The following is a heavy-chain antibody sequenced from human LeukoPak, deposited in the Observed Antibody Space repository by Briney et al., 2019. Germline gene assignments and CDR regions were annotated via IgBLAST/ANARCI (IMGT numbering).Heavy chain of an antibody. CDR2: IIPIFGTA. V-gene: IGHV1-69*05. CDR1: GGTFSSYA. CDR3: ASRRSSSWYEDY. D-gene: IGHD6-13*01. Sequence: SVKVSCKASGGTFSSYAISWVRQAPGQGLEWMGGIIPIFGTANYAQKFQGRVTITTDESTSTAYMELSSLRSEDAAVYYCASRRSSSWYEDYWGQGTLVTVSS. J-gene: IGHJ4*02.